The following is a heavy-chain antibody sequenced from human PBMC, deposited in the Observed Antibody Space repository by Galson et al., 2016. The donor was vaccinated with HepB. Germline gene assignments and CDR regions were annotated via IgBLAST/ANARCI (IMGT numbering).Heavy chain of an antibody. CDR3: AAEGIVGTTLGL. D-gene: IGHD1-26*01. J-gene: IGHJ4*02. CDR1: GFTFTSSA. Sequence: SVKVSCKASGFTFTSSAVQWVRQARGQRLEWIGWIVVGSGNTNYAQKFQERVTITRDMPTSTSYMELSNLRSEDTAVYYCAAEGIVGTTLGLWGQGALVTVSS. CDR2: IVVGSGNT. V-gene: IGHV1-58*01.